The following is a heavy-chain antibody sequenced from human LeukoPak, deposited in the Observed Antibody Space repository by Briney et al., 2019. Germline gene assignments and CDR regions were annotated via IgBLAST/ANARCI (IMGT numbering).Heavy chain of an antibody. Sequence: PSETLSLTCTVSGGSTSSSSYYWGWIRQPPGKGLEWIGSIYYSGSTYYNPSLKSRVTISVDTSKNQFSLKLSSVTAADTAVYYCSGVGEYYYYMDVWGKGTTVTVSS. CDR2: IYYSGST. CDR3: SGVGEYYYYMDV. D-gene: IGHD1-26*01. V-gene: IGHV4-39*01. CDR1: GGSTSSSSYY. J-gene: IGHJ6*03.